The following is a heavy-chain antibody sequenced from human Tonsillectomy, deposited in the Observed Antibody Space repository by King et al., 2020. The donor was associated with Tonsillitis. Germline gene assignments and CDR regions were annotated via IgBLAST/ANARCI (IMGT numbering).Heavy chain of an antibody. V-gene: IGHV3-30*03. CDR2: ISFDGRRK. CDR3: ARGDTGNNFGPCEA. Sequence: VQLVESGGGVVQPGRSLRLSCEASGFTFGRYALNWVRRAPGKGLEWVTFISFDGRRKDYAASVEGRFTVSRDNSKNCLYLQMSNLRVEDTAMYFCARGDTGNNFGPCEAWGQGTLVTVSS. D-gene: IGHD1-1*01. J-gene: IGHJ5*02. CDR1: GFTFGRYA.